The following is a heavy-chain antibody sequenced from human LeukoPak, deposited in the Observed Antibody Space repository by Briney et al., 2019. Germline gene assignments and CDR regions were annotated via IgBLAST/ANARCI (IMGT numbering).Heavy chain of an antibody. D-gene: IGHD2-2*01. CDR1: GYTFTGYY. V-gene: IGHV1-2*02. Sequence: GASVKVSCKASGYTFTGYYMHWVRQAPGQGLEWVGWINPNSGGTNYAQKFQGRVTMTRDTSISTAYMELSRLRSDDTAVYYCARQLLRDNWFDPWGQGTLVTVSS. CDR3: ARQLLRDNWFDP. J-gene: IGHJ5*02. CDR2: INPNSGGT.